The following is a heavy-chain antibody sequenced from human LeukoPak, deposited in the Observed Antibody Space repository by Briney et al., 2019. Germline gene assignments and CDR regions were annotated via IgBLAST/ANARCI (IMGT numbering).Heavy chain of an antibody. J-gene: IGHJ4*02. CDR1: GYTFTGYY. V-gene: IGHV1-2*02. D-gene: IGHD3-16*01. CDR2: INPNSGGT. Sequence: ASVKVSCKASGYTFTGYYMHWVRQAPGQGLEWMGWINPNSGGTNYAQKFQGRVTMTRDTSISTAYMELSRLRSDDTAVYYCARGVWGSHPHFDYWGQGTLVTVSS. CDR3: ARGVWGSHPHFDY.